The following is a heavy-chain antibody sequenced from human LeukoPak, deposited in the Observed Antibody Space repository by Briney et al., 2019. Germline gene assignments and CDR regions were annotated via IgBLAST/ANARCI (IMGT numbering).Heavy chain of an antibody. J-gene: IGHJ4*02. D-gene: IGHD6-13*01. CDR2: IYSGGST. V-gene: IGHV3-53*01. Sequence: AGSLRLSCAASGFTVSSNYMSWVRQAPGKGREWVSVIYSGGSTYYADSVKGGFTISRDNSKNTLYLQMNSLRAEDTAVYYCARGGIAAAGPDYWGQGTLVTVSS. CDR1: GFTVSSNY. CDR3: ARGGIAAAGPDY.